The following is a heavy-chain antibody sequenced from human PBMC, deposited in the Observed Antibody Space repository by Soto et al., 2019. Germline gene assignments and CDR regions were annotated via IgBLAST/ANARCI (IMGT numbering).Heavy chain of an antibody. D-gene: IGHD6-19*01. CDR3: ARGGLAPRRVNREHNWLDP. J-gene: IGHJ5*02. CDR2: IKYSGTT. Sequence: PSETLSLTCTVSGGSISSSRCHWGWIRQPPGKGLEWIASIKYSGTTFYNPSLKSRVTLSVDTSKNQFALKLSSVTAADTAVYYCARGGLAPRRVNREHNWLDPWGQGTQVTVSS. V-gene: IGHV4-39*01. CDR1: GGSISSSRCH.